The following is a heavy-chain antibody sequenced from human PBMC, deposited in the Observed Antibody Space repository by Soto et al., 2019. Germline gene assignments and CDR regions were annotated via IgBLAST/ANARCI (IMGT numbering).Heavy chain of an antibody. Sequence: ASVKVSCKASGYTFTVYYMHWVRQAPGQGLEWMGWINPKSGGTMYPQKFQGRVTMTWDTPISTAYMALTRLRSDDTAVYYCARRKITMVRGVLAPFDYWGQGTLVTVSS. J-gene: IGHJ4*02. CDR2: INPKSGGT. D-gene: IGHD3-10*01. CDR3: ARRKITMVRGVLAPFDY. V-gene: IGHV1-2*02. CDR1: GYTFTVYY.